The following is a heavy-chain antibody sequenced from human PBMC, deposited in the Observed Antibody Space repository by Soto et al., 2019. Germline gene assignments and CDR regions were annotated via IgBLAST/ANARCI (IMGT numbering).Heavy chain of an antibody. V-gene: IGHV3-30-3*01. Sequence: PGGSLRLSCLASGFTFSNYALHWVRQAPGKGLEWVSVISYDGSYKFYADSVKGRFTVSRDNSKNTLYLQMNSLRPEDTAVYYCARGGVYERSGYYGSYFDHWGLGTLVTVSS. D-gene: IGHD3-22*01. J-gene: IGHJ4*02. CDR1: GFTFSNYA. CDR3: ARGGVYERSGYYGSYFDH. CDR2: ISYDGSYK.